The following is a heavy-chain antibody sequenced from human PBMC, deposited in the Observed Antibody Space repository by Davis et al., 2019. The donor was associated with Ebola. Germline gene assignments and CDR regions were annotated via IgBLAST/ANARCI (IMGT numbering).Heavy chain of an antibody. CDR2: VSRSGDT. D-gene: IGHD4-17*01. J-gene: IGHJ5*02. V-gene: IGHV4-34*01. Sequence: GSLRLSCAVYGGSFSGYFWSWIRQPPGKGLEWIGDVSRSGDTNYNPSVEGRVTILLDAPKNQFSLSLKSVTAADTAVYYCARTALTSISDSGLGYNYFDPWGQGTLVTVSS. CDR1: GGSFSGYF. CDR3: ARTALTSISDSGLGYNYFDP.